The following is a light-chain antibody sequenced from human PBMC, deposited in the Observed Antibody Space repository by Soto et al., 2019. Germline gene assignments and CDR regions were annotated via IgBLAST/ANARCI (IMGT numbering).Light chain of an antibody. V-gene: IGKV3-20*01. CDR1: QSVSSNY. Sequence: EIVLTQYPGTLSLSPGERATLSCRASQSVSSNYLAWYQQKPGQAPMLLIYGASSRATGIPDRFSGSVSGTDFILTVSRLEPEDFAVYYCQQYGSSSWTVGQGTKVEIK. CDR3: QQYGSSSWT. J-gene: IGKJ1*01. CDR2: GAS.